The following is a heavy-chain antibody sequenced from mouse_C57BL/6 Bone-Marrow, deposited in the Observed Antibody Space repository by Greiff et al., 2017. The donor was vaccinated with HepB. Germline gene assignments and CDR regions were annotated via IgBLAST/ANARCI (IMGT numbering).Heavy chain of an antibody. V-gene: IGHV1-82*01. D-gene: IGHD2-4*01. CDR1: SYAFSSSW. J-gene: IGHJ2*01. Sequence: QVQLQQSGPELVKPGASVKISCKASSYAFSSSWMNWVKQRPGKGLEWIGRIYPGDGDTNYNGKFKGKATLTADKSSSTAYMQLSSLTSEDSAVYFCARRGAIYYDDYWGQGTTLTVSS. CDR3: ARRGAIYYDDY. CDR2: IYPGDGDT.